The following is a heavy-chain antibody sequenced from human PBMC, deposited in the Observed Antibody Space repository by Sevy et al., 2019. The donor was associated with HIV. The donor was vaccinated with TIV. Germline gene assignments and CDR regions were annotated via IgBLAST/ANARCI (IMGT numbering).Heavy chain of an antibody. CDR2: ISGSGGST. Sequence: GGSLRLSCVASGFTFSSYAMSWVRQAPGKGLEWVSAISGSGGSTYYADSVKGRFTISRDNSKITLNLQMSSLRAEETSVYYCAKRRPGITAYYMDVWGKGTTVTVSS. CDR1: GFTFSSYA. D-gene: IGHD3-16*01. V-gene: IGHV3-23*01. CDR3: AKRRPGITAYYMDV. J-gene: IGHJ6*03.